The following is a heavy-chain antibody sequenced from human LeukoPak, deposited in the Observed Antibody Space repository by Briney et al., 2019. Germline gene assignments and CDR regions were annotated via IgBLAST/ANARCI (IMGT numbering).Heavy chain of an antibody. V-gene: IGHV3-48*03. CDR1: GFTFSSYE. J-gene: IGHJ4*02. Sequence: GGSLRLSCAASGFTFSSYEIHWVRQAPGKGLEWVSYISSSGNTIDYADSVKGRFTISRDNAENSLSLQMRSLRAEDTAVYYCARGRVFFDYWGQGTLVTVSS. CDR3: ARGRVFFDY. CDR2: ISSSGNTI.